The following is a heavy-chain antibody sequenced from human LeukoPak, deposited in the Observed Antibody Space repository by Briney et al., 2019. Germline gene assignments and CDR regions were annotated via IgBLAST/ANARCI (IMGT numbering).Heavy chain of an antibody. Sequence: PGGSLRLSCAGFGTIFNRYTMNWVRQAPGKGLEWVSSISAGGSSIYYSDSVRGRFTIARDDAKTSLYLQMNSLRADDTAVYYCARDGLGYDAWGPGTLVTVSS. J-gene: IGHJ5*02. CDR3: ARDGLGYDA. CDR1: GTIFNRYT. D-gene: IGHD5-12*01. V-gene: IGHV3-21*01. CDR2: ISAGGSSI.